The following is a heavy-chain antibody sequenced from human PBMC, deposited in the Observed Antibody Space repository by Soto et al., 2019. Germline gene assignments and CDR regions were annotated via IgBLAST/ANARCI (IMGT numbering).Heavy chain of an antibody. Sequence: QVQLVQSGAEVKKPGSSVKVSCKASGGTFSSYTISWVRQAPGQGLEWMGRIIPILGNTNYAQKLQGRVTMTTDTSTSTAYMELRSLRSDDTAVYYCARAGSDSSGWYFYYYFDYWGQGTLVTVSS. CDR1: GGTFSSYT. V-gene: IGHV1-69*08. CDR2: IIPILGNT. CDR3: ARAGSDSSGWYFYYYFDY. D-gene: IGHD6-19*01. J-gene: IGHJ4*02.